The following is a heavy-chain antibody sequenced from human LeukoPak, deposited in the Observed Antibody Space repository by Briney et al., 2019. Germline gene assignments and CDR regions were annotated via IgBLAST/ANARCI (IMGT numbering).Heavy chain of an antibody. CDR2: ISYDGSNK. J-gene: IGHJ4*02. CDR1: GFTFSSYG. CDR3: ARGPRRSFLNIVATKQRSGYYFDY. Sequence: GGSLRLSCAASGFTFSSYGMHWVRQAPGKGREWVAVISYDGSNKYYADSVKGRFTISRDNSKNTLYLQMNSLRAEDTAVYYCARGPRRSFLNIVATKQRSGYYFDYWGQGTLVTVSS. V-gene: IGHV3-30*03. D-gene: IGHD5-12*01.